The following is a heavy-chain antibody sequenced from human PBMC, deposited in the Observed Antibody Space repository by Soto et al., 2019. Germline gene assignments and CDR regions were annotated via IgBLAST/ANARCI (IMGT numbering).Heavy chain of an antibody. CDR2: ISSSSSYI. CDR1: GFTFSEYA. J-gene: IGHJ5*02. Sequence: GTLRLSCADSGFTFSEYAMNWVRQAPGKGLEWVSSISSSSSYIYYADSVKGRFTVSRDNAKKSLSLQMDSLRAEDTGVYYCARRYCTPRRCYTLDTSGQGTLVTVSS. D-gene: IGHD2-8*01. CDR3: ARRYCTPRRCYTLDT. V-gene: IGHV3-21*01.